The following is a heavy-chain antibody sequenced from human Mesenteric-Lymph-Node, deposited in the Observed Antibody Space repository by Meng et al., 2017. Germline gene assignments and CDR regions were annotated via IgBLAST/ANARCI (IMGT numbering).Heavy chain of an antibody. CDR3: ARGKQWLVDDY. V-gene: IGHV4-59*01. CDR2: IYYSGST. J-gene: IGHJ4*02. CDR1: GGSISSYY. Sequence: SETLSLTCTVSGGSISSYYWSWIRQPPGKGLEWIGYIYYSGSTNYNPSLKSRVTISVDTSKNQFSLKLSSVTAADTAVYYCARGKQWLVDDYWGQGTLVTVSS. D-gene: IGHD6-19*01.